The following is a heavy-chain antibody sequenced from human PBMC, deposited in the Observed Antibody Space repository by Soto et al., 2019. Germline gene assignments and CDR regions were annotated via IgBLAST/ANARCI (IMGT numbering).Heavy chain of an antibody. Sequence: GGSLRLSCAASGFTFSSYGMHWVRQAPGKGLEWVAVISYDGSNKYYPGSVKGRFTISRENAKNSLCLQMNSLRAGDTAVYYCARGGCSGGSCPKYYPGLDVWGQGTTVTVSS. CDR3: ARGGCSGGSCPKYYPGLDV. V-gene: IGHV3-30*03. J-gene: IGHJ6*02. CDR1: GFTFSSYG. D-gene: IGHD2-15*01. CDR2: ISYDGSNK.